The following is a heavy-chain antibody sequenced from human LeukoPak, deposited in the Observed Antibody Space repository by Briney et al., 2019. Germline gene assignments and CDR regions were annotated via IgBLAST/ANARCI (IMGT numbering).Heavy chain of an antibody. Sequence: GGSLRLSCAASGFTFSSYAMSWVRQAPGKGLEWVSDISGSGGSTYYADSVKGRFIISRDNSKNTLYLQMNSLRAEDTAVYYCAKVENFRGPLNWGQGTLVTVSS. V-gene: IGHV3-23*01. CDR1: GFTFSSYA. J-gene: IGHJ4*02. CDR2: ISGSGGST. D-gene: IGHD3-3*01. CDR3: AKVENFRGPLN.